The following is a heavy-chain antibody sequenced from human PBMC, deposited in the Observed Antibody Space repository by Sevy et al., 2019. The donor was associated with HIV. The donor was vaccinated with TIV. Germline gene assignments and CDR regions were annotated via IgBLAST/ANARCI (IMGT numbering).Heavy chain of an antibody. CDR3: ARSSYYYDNGYYYPFAI. D-gene: IGHD3-22*01. CDR1: GFSLSNYW. V-gene: IGHV3-7*01. J-gene: IGHJ4*02. Sequence: GGSLRLSCVASGFSLSNYWMTWVRQAPGKGLEWVANINQDGHEKYYVDSVKGRFTISRAGATLFLQMNRLRAEDTAVYYCARSSYYYDNGYYYPFAIWGRGTLVTVSS. CDR2: INQDGHEK.